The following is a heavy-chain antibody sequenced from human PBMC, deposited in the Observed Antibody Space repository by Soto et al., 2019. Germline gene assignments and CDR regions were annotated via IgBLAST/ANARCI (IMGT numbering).Heavy chain of an antibody. V-gene: IGHV3-11*01. CDR2: ISGSGDVI. J-gene: IGHJ4*02. CDR1: AFKFSDYY. CDR3: ARAPDCGEGSCYRHFDL. D-gene: IGHD2-15*01. Sequence: GGSLRLSCAASAFKFSDYYMSWVRQAPGKGLEWVSYISGSGDVIYYADSVKGRFTISRDNDKKSVHLQMDTLRAEDTALYYCARAPDCGEGSCYRHFDLWGQGTRVTVSS.